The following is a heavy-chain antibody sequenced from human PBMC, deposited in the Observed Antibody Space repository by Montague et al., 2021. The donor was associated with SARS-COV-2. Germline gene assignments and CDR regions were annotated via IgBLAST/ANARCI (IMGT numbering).Heavy chain of an antibody. Sequence: SETLSLTCGVSGASFSHFYWSWVRQSPGKGLEWIGYVYHNGRTYINPSLEGRVSISVDPSKTHISLRLTSLMAADTAVFYCARGRRLGPRDFGIDVWGQGTTVTVSS. V-gene: IGHV4-59*01. D-gene: IGHD2/OR15-2a*01. CDR3: ARGRRLGPRDFGIDV. CDR1: GASFSHFY. CDR2: VYHNGRT. J-gene: IGHJ6*02.